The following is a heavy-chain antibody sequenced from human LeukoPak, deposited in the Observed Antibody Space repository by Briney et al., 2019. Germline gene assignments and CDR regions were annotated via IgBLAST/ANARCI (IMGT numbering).Heavy chain of an antibody. V-gene: IGHV1-69*13. J-gene: IGHJ5*02. CDR3: ARGPLVATSFNWFDP. CDR2: IIPIFGTA. CDR1: GGTFSSYA. Sequence: SVRVSCKASGGTFSSYAISWVRQAPGQGLEWMGGIIPIFGTANYAQKFQGRVTITADESTSTAYMELSSPRSEDTAVYYCARGPLVATSFNWFDPWGQGTLVTVSS. D-gene: IGHD5-12*01.